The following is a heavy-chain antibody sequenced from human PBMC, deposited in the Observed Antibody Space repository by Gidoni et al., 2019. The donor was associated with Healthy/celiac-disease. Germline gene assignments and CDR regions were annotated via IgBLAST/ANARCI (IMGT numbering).Heavy chain of an antibody. V-gene: IGHV5-51*01. CDR3: ARVSGAVAGEIFDY. Sequence: SIQGQVTISADKSISTAYLQWSSLKASDTAMYYCARVSGAVAGEIFDYWGQGTLVTVSS. J-gene: IGHJ4*02. D-gene: IGHD6-19*01.